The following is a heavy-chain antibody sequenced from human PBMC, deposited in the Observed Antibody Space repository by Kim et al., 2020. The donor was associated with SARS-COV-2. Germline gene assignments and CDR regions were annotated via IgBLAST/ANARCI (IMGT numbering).Heavy chain of an antibody. CDR1: GGTFSSYA. V-gene: IGHV1-69*04. J-gene: IGHJ4*02. D-gene: IGHD5-18*01. CDR3: ARAPDSSMDSYGIYYFDY. Sequence: SVKVSCKASGGTFSSYAISWVRQAPGQGLEWMGRIIPILGIANYAQKFQGRVTITADKSTSTAYMELSSLRSEDTAVYYCARAPDSSMDSYGIYYFDYWGQGTLVTVSS. CDR2: IIPILGIA.